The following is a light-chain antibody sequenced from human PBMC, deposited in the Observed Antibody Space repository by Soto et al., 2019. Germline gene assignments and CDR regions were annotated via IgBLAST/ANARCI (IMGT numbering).Light chain of an antibody. CDR1: QSVSRR. V-gene: IGKV3-15*01. J-gene: IGKJ1*01. Sequence: EVVLTQSPGTLSLSPGGRATLSCRASQSVSRRLAWYQQRPGQSPRLLISGASTRATGIPARFSGSGSGTEFTLIISSLQSEDSAVYYCQQYNSWLWTFGQGTKVDI. CDR3: QQYNSWLWT. CDR2: GAS.